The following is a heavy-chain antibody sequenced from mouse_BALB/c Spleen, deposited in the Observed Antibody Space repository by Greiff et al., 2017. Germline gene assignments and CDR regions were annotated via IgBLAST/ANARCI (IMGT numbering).Heavy chain of an antibody. CDR2: IWGDGST. J-gene: IGHJ2*01. CDR1: GFSLTGYG. CDR3: ARVGADYYFDY. V-gene: IGHV2-6-7*01. Sequence: QVQLKESGPGLVAPSQSLSITCTVSGFSLTGYGVNWVRQPPGKGLEWLGMIWGDGSTDYNSALKSRLSISKDNSKSQVFLKMNSLQTDDTARYYCARVGADYYFDYWGQGTTLTVSA. D-gene: IGHD3-3*01.